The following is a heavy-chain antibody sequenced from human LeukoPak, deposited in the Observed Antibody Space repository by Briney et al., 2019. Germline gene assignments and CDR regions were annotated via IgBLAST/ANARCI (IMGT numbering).Heavy chain of an antibody. J-gene: IGHJ6*03. D-gene: IGHD2-2*01. V-gene: IGHV4-4*07. CDR2: IYTSGST. CDR1: GGSISSYY. Sequence: PSETLSLTCTVSGGSISSYYWSWIRQPAGKGLEWIGRIYTSGSTNYNPSLKSRVTMSVDTSKNQFSLKLSSVTAADTAVCYCARDGVVPAAQYNSYYYYYMDVWGKGTTVTVSS. CDR3: ARDGVVPAAQYNSYYYYYMDV.